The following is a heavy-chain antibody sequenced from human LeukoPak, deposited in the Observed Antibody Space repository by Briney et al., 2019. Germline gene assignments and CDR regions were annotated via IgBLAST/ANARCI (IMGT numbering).Heavy chain of an antibody. Sequence: GGSLRLSCAASGFTFSGSAMHWVRQASGKGLEWVGRIRSKANSYATAYAASVKGRFTISRDDSKNTAYLQMNSLKTEDTAVYYCTRRSEMATITGDYWGQGTLVTVSS. CDR2: IRSKANSYAT. CDR3: TRRSEMATITGDY. CDR1: GFTFSGSA. D-gene: IGHD5-24*01. V-gene: IGHV3-73*01. J-gene: IGHJ4*02.